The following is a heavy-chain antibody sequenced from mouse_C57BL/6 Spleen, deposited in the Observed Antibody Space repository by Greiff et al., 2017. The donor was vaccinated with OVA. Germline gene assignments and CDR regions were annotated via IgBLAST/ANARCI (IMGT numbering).Heavy chain of an antibody. CDR2: IYPGDGDT. CDR3: ASPYYSNFYYYAMDY. D-gene: IGHD2-5*01. CDR1: GYAFSSSW. J-gene: IGHJ4*01. V-gene: IGHV1-82*01. Sequence: VQLKESGPELVKPGASVKISCKASGYAFSSSWMNWVKQRPGKGLEWIGRIYPGDGDTNYNGKFKGKATLTADKSSSTAYMQLSSLTSEDSAVYFCASPYYSNFYYYAMDYWGQGTSVTVSS.